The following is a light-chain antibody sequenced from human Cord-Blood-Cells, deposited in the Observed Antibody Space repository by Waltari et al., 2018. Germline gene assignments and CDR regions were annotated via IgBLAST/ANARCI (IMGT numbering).Light chain of an antibody. Sequence: DLQMTQSPSSLSASVGDRVNTTCRASQSISSYLNWYQQKPGKAPQPLIYAASSLQSGVPSRFSGSGSGTDFTLTISSLQPEDFTTYYCQQSYSTPPYSFGQGTKLEIK. CDR2: AAS. J-gene: IGKJ2*03. CDR3: QQSYSTPPYS. CDR1: QSISSY. V-gene: IGKV1-39*01.